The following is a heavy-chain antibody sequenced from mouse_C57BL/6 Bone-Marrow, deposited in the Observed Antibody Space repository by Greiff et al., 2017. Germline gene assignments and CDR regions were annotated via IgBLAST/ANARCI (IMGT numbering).Heavy chain of an antibody. CDR1: GYTFTSYG. V-gene: IGHV1-81*01. CDR2: IYPRSGNT. Sequence: QVQLQQSGAELARPGASVKLSCKASGYTFTSYGISWVKQRTGQGLEWIGEIYPRSGNTYYNEKFKGKATLTADKSSSTAYMALRSLTSEDSAVYFCAREGYYYGSLVVWGTGTTVTVSS. J-gene: IGHJ1*03. D-gene: IGHD1-1*01. CDR3: AREGYYYGSLVV.